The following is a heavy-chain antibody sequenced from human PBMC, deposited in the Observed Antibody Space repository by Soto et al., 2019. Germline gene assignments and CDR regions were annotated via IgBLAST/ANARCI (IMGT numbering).Heavy chain of an antibody. CDR1: VFTFSSYG. J-gene: IGHJ6*02. V-gene: IGHV3-30*18. CDR3: VKDGSSGWNYFDDMDD. D-gene: IGHD6-19*01. CDR2: ILYDGSKK. Sequence: VGSLRLSCASSVFTFSSYGMHCVRQSPGKGLEWVAVILYDGSKKYYADSVKGRFTISRDNSKNTLYLQMSSLRAEDTALYYCVKDGSSGWNYFDDMDDWGQGTTGTVSS.